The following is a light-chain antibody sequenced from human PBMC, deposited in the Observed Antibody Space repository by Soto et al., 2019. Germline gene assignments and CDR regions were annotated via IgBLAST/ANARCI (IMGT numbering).Light chain of an antibody. J-gene: IGKJ3*01. CDR2: KAS. CDR3: QQYNSYPFT. CDR1: QSISSW. Sequence: DIQMTQSPSTLSASVGDGVTITCRASQSISSWLAWYQQKPGKAPKLLIYKASSLESGVPSRFSGSGSGTEFTLTLSSLQPDDFATYYCQQYNSYPFTFGPGTKVDIK. V-gene: IGKV1-5*03.